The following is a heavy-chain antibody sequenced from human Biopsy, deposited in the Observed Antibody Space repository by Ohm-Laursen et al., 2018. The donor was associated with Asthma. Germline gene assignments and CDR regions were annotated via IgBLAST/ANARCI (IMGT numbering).Heavy chain of an antibody. J-gene: IGHJ4*02. CDR1: GFSFDDCG. D-gene: IGHD5-12*01. CDR2: ISYDGNHK. V-gene: IGHV3-30*18. CDR3: AKRRGYSGHDNDY. Sequence: SLRLSCAASGFSFDDCGMHWVRQAPGKGLEWVAVISYDGNHKFYEDSVKGRFTISRDNSKNTLYLQMNSLRTEDTAVYYCAKRRGYSGHDNDYWGQGTLVIVSS.